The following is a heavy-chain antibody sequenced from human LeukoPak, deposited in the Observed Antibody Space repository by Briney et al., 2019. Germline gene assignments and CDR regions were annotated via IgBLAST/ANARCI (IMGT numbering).Heavy chain of an antibody. D-gene: IGHD2-21*01. CDR2: INRDGTEK. CDR1: GFNFSDSR. V-gene: IGHV3-7*04. CDR3: VRGDWYFES. Sequence: GGSLRLSCATSGFNFSDSRMTWVRQAPGKGLQWVANINRDGTEKHFLDSVEGRFTISRDNAKKSLYLQMSSLRPQDTAVYFCVRGDWYFESWGQGTLVAVSS. J-gene: IGHJ4*02.